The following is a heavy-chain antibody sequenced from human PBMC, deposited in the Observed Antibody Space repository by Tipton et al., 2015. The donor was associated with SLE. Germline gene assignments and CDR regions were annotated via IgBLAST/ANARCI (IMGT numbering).Heavy chain of an antibody. CDR2: ISGSGVDP. V-gene: IGHV3-23*01. Sequence: SLILSCAASGFTFSSYAMSWVRQAPGKGLEWVSAISGSGVDPYYADSVKGRFTISRDNSKNTLYLQMNSLRAEDTAVYYCAKGFSSRSYFFDYWGQGTLVTVSS. CDR3: AKGFSSRSYFFDY. J-gene: IGHJ4*02. D-gene: IGHD6-13*01. CDR1: GFTFSSYA.